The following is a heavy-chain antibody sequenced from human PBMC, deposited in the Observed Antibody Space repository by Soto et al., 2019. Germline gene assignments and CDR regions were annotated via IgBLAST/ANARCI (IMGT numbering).Heavy chain of an antibody. J-gene: IGHJ4*02. D-gene: IGHD3-22*01. CDR2: IYYSGST. V-gene: IGHV4-39*01. CDR3: ASYYYDSSGYYYVPGVY. Sequence: PSETLSLICTVSGGSISSSSYYWGWIRQPPGKGLEWIGSIYYSGSTYYNPSLKSRVTISVETSKNQFSLKLSSVTAADTAVYYCASYYYDSSGYYYVPGVYWGQGTLVTVSS. CDR1: GGSISSSSYY.